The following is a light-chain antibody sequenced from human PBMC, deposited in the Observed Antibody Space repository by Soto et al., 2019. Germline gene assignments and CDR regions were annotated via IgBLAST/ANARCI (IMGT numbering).Light chain of an antibody. CDR1: QSVGGN. CDR3: QQYNNWPRT. Sequence: EIVMTQSPATLSVSPGEGAPLSCEASQSVGGNLAWYQQRPGQAPILLIYDASTRAPGIAARFGGSGAGTVFTLTISSLQSEDFAVYYCQQYNNWPRTFGQGTKVDNK. V-gene: IGKV3-15*01. J-gene: IGKJ1*01. CDR2: DAS.